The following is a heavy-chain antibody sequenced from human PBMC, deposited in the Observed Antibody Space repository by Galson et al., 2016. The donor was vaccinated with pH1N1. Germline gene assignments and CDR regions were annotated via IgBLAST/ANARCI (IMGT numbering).Heavy chain of an antibody. CDR1: ASNFTSYW. Sequence: QSGAEVKEPGESLTISCKGSASNFTSYWISWVRQMPGKGLEWMGRINPRDSYTDYSPSFQGHVTISTDESISTAYLKWSTLKASDTAIYYCATGPSSDYWGQGTLVIVSS. V-gene: IGHV5-10-1*01. CDR3: ATGPSSDY. CDR2: INPRDSYT. J-gene: IGHJ4*02.